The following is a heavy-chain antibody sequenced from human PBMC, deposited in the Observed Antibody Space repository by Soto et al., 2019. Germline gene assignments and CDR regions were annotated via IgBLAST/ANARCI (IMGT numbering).Heavy chain of an antibody. CDR3: ARSVSTVTYPDAFGI. J-gene: IGHJ3*02. Sequence: QVQLVQSGAEVKKPGSSVKVSCKASGGTFSSYAISWVRQAPGQGLEWMGGIIPIFGTANYAQKFQGRVTITADESTSTGYMELSSLRSEDTAVYYWARSVSTVTYPDAFGIWGQGTMVTVSS. D-gene: IGHD4-17*01. V-gene: IGHV1-69*01. CDR1: GGTFSSYA. CDR2: IIPIFGTA.